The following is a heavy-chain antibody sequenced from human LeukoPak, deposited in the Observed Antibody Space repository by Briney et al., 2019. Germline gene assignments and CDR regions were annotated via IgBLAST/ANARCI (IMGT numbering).Heavy chain of an antibody. CDR3: ARMDDTYYYYMDV. CDR1: GFTFSSYS. CDR2: ISSSSSYI. Sequence: PGGSLRLSCAASGFTFSSYSMNWVRQAPGKGLEWVSSISSSSSYIYYADSVKGRFTISRDNAKNSLYLQMNSLRAEDTAVYYCARMDDTYYYYMDVWGKGTTVTVSS. V-gene: IGHV3-21*01. J-gene: IGHJ6*03. D-gene: IGHD1-1*01.